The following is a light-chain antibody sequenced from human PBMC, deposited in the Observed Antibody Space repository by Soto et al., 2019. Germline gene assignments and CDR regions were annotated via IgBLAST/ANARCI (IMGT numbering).Light chain of an antibody. CDR3: GTWDSGLSAGV. CDR1: DSNIGNDH. Sequence: QSVLTQPPSVSAAPGQKVTISCSGSDSNIGNDHVSWYQQFPGTAPKLLIYENNKRPSGIPDRFSGSKSGTSATLDITGLQTGDEADYYCGTWDSGLSAGVIGGGTK. J-gene: IGLJ3*02. V-gene: IGLV1-51*02. CDR2: ENN.